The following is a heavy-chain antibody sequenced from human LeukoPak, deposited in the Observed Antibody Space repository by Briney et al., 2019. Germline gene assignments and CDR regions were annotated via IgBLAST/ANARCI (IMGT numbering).Heavy chain of an antibody. CDR1: GFTFSSYE. J-gene: IGHJ4*02. CDR3: ARDLSYDYVWGSYRYFDC. D-gene: IGHD3-16*02. CDR2: ISSSGSTI. Sequence: GGSLRLSCAASGFTFSSYEMNWVRQAPGKGLEWVSYISSSGSTIYYADSVKGRFTISRDNAKNSLYLQMNSLRAEDTAAYYCARDLSYDYVWGSYRYFDCWGQGTLVTVSS. V-gene: IGHV3-48*03.